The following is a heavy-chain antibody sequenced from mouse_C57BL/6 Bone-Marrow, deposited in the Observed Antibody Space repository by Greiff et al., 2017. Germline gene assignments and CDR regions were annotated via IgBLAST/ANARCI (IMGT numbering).Heavy chain of an antibody. CDR1: GYTFTSYT. CDR3: ATNWGFDY. D-gene: IGHD4-1*01. CDR2: INPCSGYT. V-gene: IGHV1-4*01. J-gene: IGHJ2*01. Sequence: VKLMESGAELARPGASVKMSCKASGYTFTSYTMHWVKQRPGQGLEWIGYINPCSGYTKYNQKFKDKATLTADKSSSTAYMQLSSLTSEDAAVYYCATNWGFDYWGQGTTLTVSS.